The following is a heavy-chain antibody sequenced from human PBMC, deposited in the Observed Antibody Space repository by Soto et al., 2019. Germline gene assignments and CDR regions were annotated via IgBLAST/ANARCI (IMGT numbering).Heavy chain of an antibody. D-gene: IGHD2-8*01. J-gene: IGHJ4*02. Sequence: PRESLKLSCHGSGYSFTRYWIAWGRQMPGKGREWMGIVYPGDSDTRYSPSFQGQVTISADKSISTAYLQWSSLKASDTAMYYCAIRCGGRSCVFWPFAFCGQGPLLT. CDR2: VYPGDSDT. CDR3: AIRCGGRSCVFWPFAF. V-gene: IGHV5-51*01. CDR1: GYSFTRYW.